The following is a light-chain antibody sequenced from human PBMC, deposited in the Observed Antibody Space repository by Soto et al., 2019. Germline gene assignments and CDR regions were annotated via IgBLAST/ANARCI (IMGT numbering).Light chain of an antibody. CDR2: DFS. V-gene: IGLV2-14*01. CDR3: SSYTSSSPLFYF. J-gene: IGLJ1*01. Sequence: QSVLTQPASVSGSPGESSTISCTGASSDVGGYNYVSWYQQHPGKAHKLMIYDFSNRPSGVSNRFSGSKSGNTAPLTISGLQAEDEADYYCSSYTSSSPLFYFFGTGTKVTAL. CDR1: SSDVGGYNY.